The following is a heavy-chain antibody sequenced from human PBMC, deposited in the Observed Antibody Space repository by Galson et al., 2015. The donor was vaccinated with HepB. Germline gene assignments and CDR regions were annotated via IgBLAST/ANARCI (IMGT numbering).Heavy chain of an antibody. CDR3: ARGWNDDPVKTGGFDI. CDR1: GGTFSSKA. V-gene: IGHV1-69*13. D-gene: IGHD1-1*01. CDR2: IIPIFGTA. Sequence: SVKVSCKASGGTFSSKALSWVRQAPGQGLEWMGGIIPIFGTANYAQKFEGRITITADESTSTAYMELSSLRSEDTAVYYCARGWNDDPVKTGGFDIWGQGTMVTVSS. J-gene: IGHJ3*02.